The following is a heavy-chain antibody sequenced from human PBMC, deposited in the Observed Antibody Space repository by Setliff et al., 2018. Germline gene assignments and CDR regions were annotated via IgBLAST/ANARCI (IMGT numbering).Heavy chain of an antibody. D-gene: IGHD3-22*01. CDR1: GASISSSRDY. J-gene: IGHJ4*02. CDR3: ARLSGYYFDY. Sequence: SETLSLTCTVSGASISSSRDYWGWIRQPPGKGLEWIGSIYYSGSTYYNPSLKSRVTISVDTPKNQFSLKLSSVTAADTAVFYCARLSGYYFDYWGQGTLVTVSS. V-gene: IGHV4-39*01. CDR2: IYYSGST.